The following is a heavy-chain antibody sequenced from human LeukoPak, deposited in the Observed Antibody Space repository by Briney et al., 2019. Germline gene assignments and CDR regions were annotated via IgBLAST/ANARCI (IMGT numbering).Heavy chain of an antibody. Sequence: PSETLSLTCTVSGGSISSSSYYWGWIRQPPGKGLEWIGSIYYSGSTYYNPSLKSRVTISVDTSKNQFSLKLSSVTAADTAVHYCARNSVEMATIRRAYFDYWGQGTLVTVSS. CDR3: ARNSVEMATIRRAYFDY. D-gene: IGHD5-24*01. J-gene: IGHJ4*02. CDR2: IYYSGST. CDR1: GGSISSSSYY. V-gene: IGHV4-39*01.